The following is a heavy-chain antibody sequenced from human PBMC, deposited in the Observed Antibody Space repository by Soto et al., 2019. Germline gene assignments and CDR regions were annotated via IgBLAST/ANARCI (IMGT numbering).Heavy chain of an antibody. D-gene: IGHD2-15*01. Sequence: VASVKVSCKASGYTFTGYYMHWVRQAPGQGLEWMGWINPNSGGTNYAQKFQGWVTMTRDTSISTAYMELSRLRSDDTAVYYCARQAYCSGGSCYSSDKYYFDYWGQGTLVTVSS. CDR2: INPNSGGT. J-gene: IGHJ4*02. CDR1: GYTFTGYY. V-gene: IGHV1-2*04. CDR3: ARQAYCSGGSCYSSDKYYFDY.